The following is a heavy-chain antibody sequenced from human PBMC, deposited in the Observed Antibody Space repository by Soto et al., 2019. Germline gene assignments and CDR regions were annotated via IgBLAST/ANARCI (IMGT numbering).Heavy chain of an antibody. Sequence: QVQLVQSGAEVKKPGSSVKVSCKASGGTFSSYAISWVRQAPGQGLDWMGGIIPIFGTANYAQKFQVRVTITAAEYTSTAYMELSSLRSEDTAVYYCARHHGGRGYYYGMDVWGQGTTVTVSS. J-gene: IGHJ6*02. V-gene: IGHV1-69*12. CDR1: GGTFSSYA. CDR2: IIPIFGTA. D-gene: IGHD2-15*01. CDR3: ARHHGGRGYYYGMDV.